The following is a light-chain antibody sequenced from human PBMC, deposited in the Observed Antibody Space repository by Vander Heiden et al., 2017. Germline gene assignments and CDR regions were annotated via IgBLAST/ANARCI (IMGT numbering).Light chain of an antibody. CDR1: QGISSY. V-gene: IGKV1-9*01. CDR2: AAS. Sequence: DIQLTQSPSFLSASVGDRVTITCRASQGISSYLAWYQQKPGKAPKLLIYAASTLQSGVPSRFSGSGSGTEFTLTISSLQPEDFANYYCQQLNSYLFGPGTKVDIK. CDR3: QQLNSYL. J-gene: IGKJ3*01.